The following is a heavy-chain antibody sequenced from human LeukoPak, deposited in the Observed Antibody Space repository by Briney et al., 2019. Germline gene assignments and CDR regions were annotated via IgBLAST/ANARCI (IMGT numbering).Heavy chain of an antibody. V-gene: IGHV3-74*01. CDR1: GFTFSRYW. D-gene: IGHD3-9*01. CDR3: VRGADTGYSSDS. CDR2: INSDGRST. Sequence: GGSLRLSCVASGFTFSRYWMHWVRQAPGKGLVWVSRINSDGRSTNYADSVKGRFSISRDNAENTLYLQMDSLRVEDTAVYYCVRGADTGYSSDSWGQGTLVTVSS. J-gene: IGHJ4*02.